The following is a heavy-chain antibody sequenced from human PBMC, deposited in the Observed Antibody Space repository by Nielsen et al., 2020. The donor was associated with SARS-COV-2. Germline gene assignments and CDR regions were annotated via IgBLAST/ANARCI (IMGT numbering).Heavy chain of an antibody. Sequence: GGSLRLSCAASGFTFSGSALHWVRQASGKGLEWVGRIRSKANSYATAYAASVKGRFTISRDDSKNTAYLQMNSLKTEDTAVYYCTRQSASYGRFDPWGQGTLVTVSS. CDR2: IRSKANSYAT. J-gene: IGHJ5*02. CDR3: TRQSASYGRFDP. CDR1: GFTFSGSA. V-gene: IGHV3-73*01. D-gene: IGHD1-26*01.